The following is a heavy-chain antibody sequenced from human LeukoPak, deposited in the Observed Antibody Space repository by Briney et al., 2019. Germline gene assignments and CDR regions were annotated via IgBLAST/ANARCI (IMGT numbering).Heavy chain of an antibody. J-gene: IGHJ6*04. CDR2: FYPGDSDN. V-gene: IGHV5-51*01. D-gene: IGHD2-15*01. CDR3: ARQEAYQGRGSLNYYYAMDV. Sequence: GGSLKISCKGSGYSFTSYWMGWVRQMPGKGLEWIGIFYPGDSDNRSSPPFQGQVTISADKSISTAYLQRSSLKGSDTAMYYCARQEAYQGRGSLNYYYAMDVWGKGTTVTVSS. CDR1: GYSFTSYW.